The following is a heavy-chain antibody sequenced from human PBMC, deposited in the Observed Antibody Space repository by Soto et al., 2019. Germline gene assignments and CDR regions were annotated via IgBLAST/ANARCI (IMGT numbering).Heavy chain of an antibody. V-gene: IGHV1-8*01. CDR2: MNASTGNT. Sequence: QVQLVQSGAEVKKPGASVKVSCKASGYTFTSYDIIWGRQATGQGVEWIGWMNASTGNTDSGEKFQGSLNMTRNTSISTIYMELSSLSFEDTAVYYCARGRIIVAGGFDHWGQGTLVTVSS. CDR1: GYTFTSYD. D-gene: IGHD6-19*01. J-gene: IGHJ5*02. CDR3: ARGRIIVAGGFDH.